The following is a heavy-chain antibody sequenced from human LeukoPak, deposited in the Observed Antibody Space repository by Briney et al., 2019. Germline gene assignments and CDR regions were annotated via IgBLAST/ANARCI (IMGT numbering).Heavy chain of an antibody. D-gene: IGHD2-2*01. Sequence: GASVKVSCKASGYTFTGYYMHWVRQAPGQGLEWMGWINPNSGGTNYAQKFQGRVTMTRDTSISTAYMELSRLRSDDTAVYYCARDRCSSTSCQNEFDPWGQGTLDTVSS. J-gene: IGHJ5*02. CDR1: GYTFTGYY. CDR2: INPNSGGT. V-gene: IGHV1-2*02. CDR3: ARDRCSSTSCQNEFDP.